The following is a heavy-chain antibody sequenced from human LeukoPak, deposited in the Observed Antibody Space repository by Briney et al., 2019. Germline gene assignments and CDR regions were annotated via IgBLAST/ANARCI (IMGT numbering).Heavy chain of an antibody. CDR1: GYSFTSFW. D-gene: IGHD5-18*01. J-gene: IGHJ4*02. CDR3: ARQTAMGRSGDY. V-gene: IGHV5-51*01. CDR2: IDPGDSDT. Sequence: GESLKISCKASGYSFTSFWIGWVRQTPGKGLEWTGIIDPGDSDTRYTPSFQGQVTISADSSLTTAYLQWNSLKASDTAMYYCARQTAMGRSGDYWGQGTLVTVSS.